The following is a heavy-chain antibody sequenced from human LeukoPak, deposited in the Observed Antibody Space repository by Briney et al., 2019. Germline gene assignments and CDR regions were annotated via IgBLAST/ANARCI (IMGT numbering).Heavy chain of an antibody. D-gene: IGHD5-18*01. CDR3: ARGSAMVPD. CDR2: IYSSGNT. Sequence: SETLSLTCTVSGGSISSYSWSWIRQPAGKGLEWIGRIYSSGNTYYNASLRSRVTMSVDTSKNQFSLKLSSVTAADTAVYYCARGSAMVPDWGQGTLVTVSS. V-gene: IGHV4-4*07. CDR1: GGSISSYS. J-gene: IGHJ4*02.